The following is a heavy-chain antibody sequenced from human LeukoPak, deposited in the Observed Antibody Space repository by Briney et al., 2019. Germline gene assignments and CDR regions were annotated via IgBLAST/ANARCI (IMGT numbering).Heavy chain of an antibody. V-gene: IGHV1-69*13. CDR1: GGTFSSYA. J-gene: IGHJ6*02. CDR2: IIPTFGTA. CDR3: ARASFEIAAAGTGYYYYYYGMDV. Sequence: VKVSCKASGGTFSSYAISWVRQAPGQGLEWMGGIIPTFGTANYAQKFQGRVTITADESTSTAYMELSSLRSEDTAVYYCARASFEIAAAGTGYYYYYYGMDVWGQGTTVTVSS. D-gene: IGHD6-13*01.